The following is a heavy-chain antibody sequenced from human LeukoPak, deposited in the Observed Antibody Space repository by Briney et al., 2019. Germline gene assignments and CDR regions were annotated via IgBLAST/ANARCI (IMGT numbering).Heavy chain of an antibody. J-gene: IGHJ5*02. CDR1: GGSFCGYY. D-gene: IGHD2-2*02. CDR2: INHSEST. Sequence: SETLSLTCAVYGGSFCGYYWSGIRPPPGKGLEWIGEINHSESTNYNPSLKSRVTISVDTSKNQFSLKLSSVTAADTAVYYCARRVVVPAAIGWFDPWGQGTLVTVSS. CDR3: ARRVVVPAAIGWFDP. V-gene: IGHV4-34*01.